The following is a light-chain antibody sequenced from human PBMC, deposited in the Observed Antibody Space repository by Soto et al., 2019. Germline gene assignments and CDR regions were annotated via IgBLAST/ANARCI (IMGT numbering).Light chain of an antibody. CDR3: QTYDTNLNVI. CDR1: TSNIGAGYD. Sequence: QSVLAQPPSVSGAPGQRVTISCTGSTSNIGAGYDVHWYQHLPGTAPKLLIYGNSNRPSGVPDRFSGSQSGTSASLVITGLQTEDEADYYRQTYDTNLNVIFGGGTKVTVL. CDR2: GNS. J-gene: IGLJ2*01. V-gene: IGLV1-40*01.